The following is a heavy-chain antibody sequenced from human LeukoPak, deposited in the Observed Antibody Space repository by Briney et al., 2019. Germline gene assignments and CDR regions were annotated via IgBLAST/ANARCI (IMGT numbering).Heavy chain of an antibody. Sequence: GESLKISCKGSGYTFTNYWIDWVRQMPGKGLEWMGIIYPGDSDTRYSPSFQGQVTISADKSISTAYLQWSSLKASDTAMYYCARDRWEVEPDIYYYMDVWGKGTTVTVSS. CDR2: IYPGDSDT. CDR3: ARDRWEVEPDIYYYMDV. J-gene: IGHJ6*03. CDR1: GYTFTNYW. D-gene: IGHD1-14*01. V-gene: IGHV5-51*01.